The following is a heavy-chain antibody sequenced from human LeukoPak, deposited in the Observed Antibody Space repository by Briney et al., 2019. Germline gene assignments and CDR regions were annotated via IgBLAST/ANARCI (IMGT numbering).Heavy chain of an antibody. J-gene: IGHJ5*02. Sequence: PSETLSLTCAVYGGSFSGYYWSWIRQPPGKGLEWIGEINHSGSTNYNPSLKSRVTISVDTSKNQFFLKLSSVTAADTAVYYCARGPKDAVFYYYGSGSPWLTWGQGTLVTVSS. V-gene: IGHV4-34*01. CDR2: INHSGST. CDR3: ARGPKDAVFYYYGSGSPWLT. D-gene: IGHD3-10*01. CDR1: GGSFSGYY.